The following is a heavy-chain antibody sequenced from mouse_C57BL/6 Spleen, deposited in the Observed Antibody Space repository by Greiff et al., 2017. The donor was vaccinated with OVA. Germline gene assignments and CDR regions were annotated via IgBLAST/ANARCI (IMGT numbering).Heavy chain of an antibody. D-gene: IGHD1-1*01. CDR3: ARSDYYGSSYDDY. J-gene: IGHJ2*01. V-gene: IGHV1-80*01. CDR2: IYPGDGDT. Sequence: QVQLKESGAELVKPGASVKISCKASGYAFSSYWMNWVKQRPGKGLEWIGQIYPGDGDTNYNGKFKGKATLTADKSSSTAYMQLSSLTSEDSAVYFCARSDYYGSSYDDYWGQGTTLTVSS. CDR1: GYAFSSYW.